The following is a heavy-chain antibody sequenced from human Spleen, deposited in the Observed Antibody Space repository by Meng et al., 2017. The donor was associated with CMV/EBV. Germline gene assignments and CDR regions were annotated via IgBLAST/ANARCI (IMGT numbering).Heavy chain of an antibody. Sequence: SETLSLTCVVSGGSLSSSNWWSWVRQSPRKGLEWIGEIYHKGSANYNPSLNSRVTISIDRPKNSFSLSLTSVTAADSAVYYCARDGPYCPGGTCYLGQGILVTVSS. CDR2: IYHKGSA. V-gene: IGHV4/OR15-8*01. J-gene: IGHJ4*02. CDR3: ARDGPYCPGGTCY. D-gene: IGHD2-8*02. CDR1: GGSLSSSNW.